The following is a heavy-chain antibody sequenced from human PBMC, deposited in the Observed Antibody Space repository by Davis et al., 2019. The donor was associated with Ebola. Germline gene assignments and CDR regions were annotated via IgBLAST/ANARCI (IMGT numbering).Heavy chain of an antibody. Sequence: PGGSLRLSCAASGFTFSSYSMNWVRQAPGKGLEWVSSISSSSSYIYYADSVKGRFTISRDNAKNSLYLQMNSLRAEDTAVYYCASKYSYGPSYYYGMDVWGQGTTVTVSS. CDR2: ISSSSSYI. J-gene: IGHJ6*02. CDR3: ASKYSYGPSYYYGMDV. D-gene: IGHD5-18*01. CDR1: GFTFSSYS. V-gene: IGHV3-21*01.